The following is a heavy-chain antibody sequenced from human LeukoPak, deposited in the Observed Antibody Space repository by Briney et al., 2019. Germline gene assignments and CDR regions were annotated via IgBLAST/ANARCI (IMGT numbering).Heavy chain of an antibody. CDR2: TYYRSKWYS. Sequence: SQTISLTCAISGASVAGETTAWNWIMQSPSRGLEWLGSTYYRSKWYSDYAVSVQSRITNRSGTSKNQFSLQLNSVTPDVTAGDYCARGWGFDYWSQGTLVTVSS. CDR3: ARGWGFDY. V-gene: IGHV6-1*01. J-gene: IGHJ4*02. CDR1: GASVAGETTA. D-gene: IGHD7-27*01.